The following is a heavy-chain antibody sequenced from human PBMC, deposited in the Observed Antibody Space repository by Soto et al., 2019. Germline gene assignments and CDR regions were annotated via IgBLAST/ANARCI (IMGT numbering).Heavy chain of an antibody. Sequence: QVQLQESGPGLVKPSQTLSLTCTVSGGSISSGDYYRSWIRQPPGKGLEWIGYIYYSGSTYYNPSVKSRVTISVDTSKTQFSLKLSSVTAADTAVYYCARAQGSGFLVSWGQGTLVTVSS. V-gene: IGHV4-30-4*01. CDR2: IYYSGST. D-gene: IGHD3-10*01. CDR1: GGSISSGDYY. J-gene: IGHJ4*02. CDR3: ARAQGSGFLVS.